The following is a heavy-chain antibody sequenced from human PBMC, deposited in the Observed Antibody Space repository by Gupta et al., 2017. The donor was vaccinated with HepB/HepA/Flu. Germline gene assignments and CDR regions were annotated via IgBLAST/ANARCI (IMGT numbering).Heavy chain of an antibody. J-gene: IGHJ6*01. V-gene: IGHV3-30-3*01. CDR2: IATDINGNNV. Sequence: VQLVESGGGVVQPGRSLRLSCNSSGFTFRHFAMNWVRKTPGVGLEWVALIATDINGNNVHYADSVKGRFTISRDDSDNTLLLPMNDLRNDDTAVYYCSWDMDSSGGWGYAVGWGLRTTV. CDR3: SWDMDSSGGWGYAVG. D-gene: IGHD6-19*01. CDR1: GFTFRHFA.